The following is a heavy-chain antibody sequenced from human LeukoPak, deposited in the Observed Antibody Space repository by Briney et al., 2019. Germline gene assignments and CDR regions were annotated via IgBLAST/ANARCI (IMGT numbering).Heavy chain of an antibody. CDR1: GFTFSSYG. CDR2: INHSGST. Sequence: GSLRLSCAASGFTFSSYGMSWVRQPPGKGLEWIGEINHSGSTNYNPSLKSRVTISVDTSKDQFSLKLSSVTAADTAVYYCARLSRPGGYYYYYYMDVWGKGTTVTISS. D-gene: IGHD3-16*01. V-gene: IGHV4-34*01. J-gene: IGHJ6*03. CDR3: ARLSRPGGYYYYYYMDV.